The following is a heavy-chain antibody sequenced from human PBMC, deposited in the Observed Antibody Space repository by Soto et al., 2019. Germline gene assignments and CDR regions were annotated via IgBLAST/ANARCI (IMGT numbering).Heavy chain of an antibody. J-gene: IGHJ6*02. CDR2: IYYSGST. CDR3: ARASGRHYYYGMDV. V-gene: IGHV4-31*03. Sequence: PSETLSLTCTVSGGSISSGGYYWSWIRQHPGKGLEWIGYIYYSGSTNYNPSLKSRVTISVDKSKNQFSPKLSSVTAADTAVYYCARASGRHYYYGMDVWGQGTTVTVSS. D-gene: IGHD3-10*01. CDR1: GGSISSGGYY.